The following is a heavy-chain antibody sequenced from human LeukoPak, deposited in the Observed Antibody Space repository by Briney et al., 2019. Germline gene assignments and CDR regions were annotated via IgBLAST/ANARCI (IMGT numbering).Heavy chain of an antibody. CDR3: ARAVYSYGPPSDY. D-gene: IGHD5-18*01. V-gene: IGHV3-30-3*01. CDR1: GFTFNNYA. Sequence: AGGSLRLSCAASGFTFNNYAMYWIRQAPGKGLEWVAVISYDGSEEYYAASVKGRFTVSRVNSKNTLYLQMNSLRAGDTAVYYCARAVYSYGPPSDYWGQGTLVTVSS. CDR2: ISYDGSEE. J-gene: IGHJ4*02.